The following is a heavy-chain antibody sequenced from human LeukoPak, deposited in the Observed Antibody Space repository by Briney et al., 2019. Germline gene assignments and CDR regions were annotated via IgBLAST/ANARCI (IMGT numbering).Heavy chain of an antibody. CDR3: AKHPRVVPAAISWFDP. D-gene: IGHD2-2*02. Sequence: PGGSLRLSCAASGFTFSSYAMSWVRQAPGKGLEWVSAISGSGGSTYYADSVKGRFTISRDNSKNTLYLQMNSLRAEDTAVYYCAKHPRVVPAAISWFDPWGQGTLVTVPS. CDR1: GFTFSSYA. CDR2: ISGSGGST. J-gene: IGHJ5*02. V-gene: IGHV3-23*01.